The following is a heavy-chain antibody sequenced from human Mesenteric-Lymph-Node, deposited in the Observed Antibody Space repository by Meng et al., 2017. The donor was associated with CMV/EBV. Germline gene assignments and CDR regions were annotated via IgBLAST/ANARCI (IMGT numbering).Heavy chain of an antibody. Sequence: GGSLRLSCTASGFTFSSFAIHWVRQAPGKGLEWVAVISYDGSNKFYADSVKGRFTISRDNSRNTLYLQMNSLRPEDTAVHYCARDMRGGVVVPAARVVHDAFDIWGQGTMVTVSS. D-gene: IGHD2-2*01. CDR3: ARDMRGGVVVPAARVVHDAFDI. V-gene: IGHV3-30*04. CDR2: ISYDGSNK. CDR1: GFTFSSFA. J-gene: IGHJ3*02.